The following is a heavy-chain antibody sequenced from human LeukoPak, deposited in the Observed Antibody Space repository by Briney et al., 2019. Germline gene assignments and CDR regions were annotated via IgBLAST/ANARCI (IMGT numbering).Heavy chain of an antibody. Sequence: PGGSLRLSCAASGFTFSSYSMNWVRQAPGKGLEWVSSISSSSSYIYYADSVKGRFTISRDNAKNSLYLQMNSLRAEDTAVYYCATSCSTSCYADIGPWGQGTLVTVSS. D-gene: IGHD2-2*01. V-gene: IGHV3-21*01. J-gene: IGHJ5*02. CDR3: ATSCSTSCYADIGP. CDR1: GFTFSSYS. CDR2: ISSSSSYI.